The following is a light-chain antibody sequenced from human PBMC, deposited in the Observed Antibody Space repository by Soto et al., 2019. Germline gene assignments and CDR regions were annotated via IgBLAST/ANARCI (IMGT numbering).Light chain of an antibody. Sequence: EVVMTQSPATLSVSPGERATLSCRASQSISGNLAWYQQKPGQAPRLLIYHAVARATGIPTRFSGSGSETEFTLTISSLQSEDFAVYYCQQYNKWPPITFGQGTRLEIK. J-gene: IGKJ5*01. CDR3: QQYNKWPPIT. CDR1: QSISGN. CDR2: HAV. V-gene: IGKV3-15*01.